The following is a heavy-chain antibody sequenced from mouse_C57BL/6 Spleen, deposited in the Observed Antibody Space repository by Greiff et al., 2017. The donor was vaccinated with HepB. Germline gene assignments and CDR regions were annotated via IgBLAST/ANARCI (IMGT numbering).Heavy chain of an antibody. D-gene: IGHD1-1*01. CDR1: GFTFSDYG. CDR2: ISSGSSTI. Sequence: EVKLVESGGGLVKPGGSLKLSCAASGFTFSDYGMHWVRQAPEKGLEWVAYISSGSSTIYYADTVKGRFTISRDNVKNTLFLQMTSLRSEDTAMYYCAKDYYGSSYGYFDVWGTGTTVTVSS. J-gene: IGHJ1*03. V-gene: IGHV5-17*01. CDR3: AKDYYGSSYGYFDV.